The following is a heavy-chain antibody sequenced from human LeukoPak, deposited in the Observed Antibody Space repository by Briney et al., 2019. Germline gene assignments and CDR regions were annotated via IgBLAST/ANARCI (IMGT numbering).Heavy chain of an antibody. CDR2: ISGSGGST. CDR1: GFTFSSYA. V-gene: IGHV3-23*01. CDR3: AVRMEQQTGHYYYGMDV. D-gene: IGHD6-13*01. J-gene: IGHJ6*02. Sequence: GGSLRLSCAASGFTFSSYAMSWVRQAPGKGLEWVSAISGSGGSTYYADSVKGRFTISRDNAKNSLYLQMNSLRAEDTAVYYCAVRMEQQTGHYYYGMDVWGQGTTVTVSS.